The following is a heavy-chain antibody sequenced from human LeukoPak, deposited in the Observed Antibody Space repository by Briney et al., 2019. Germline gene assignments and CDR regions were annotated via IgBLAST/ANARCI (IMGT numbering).Heavy chain of an antibody. J-gene: IGHJ6*03. D-gene: IGHD1-26*01. CDR3: ARDPYSGSYGNYYYYFMDV. CDR1: GFTFSSYV. CDR2: IRYDGSNK. V-gene: IGHV3-30*02. Sequence: PGGSLRLSCAASGFTFSSYVMHWVRQAPGKGLEWVAFIRYDGSNKYYADSVKGRFTISGDNAKNSLYLQMNSLRAEDTAVYYCARDPYSGSYGNYYYYFMDVWGKGTTVTISS.